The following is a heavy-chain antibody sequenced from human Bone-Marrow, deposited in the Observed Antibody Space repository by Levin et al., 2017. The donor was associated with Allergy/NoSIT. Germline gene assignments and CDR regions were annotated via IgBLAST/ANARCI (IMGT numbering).Heavy chain of an antibody. CDR2: IKQDGSEK. CDR1: GFTFSSYW. Sequence: GGSLRLSCAASGFTFSSYWMSWVRQAPGKGLEWVANIKQDGSEKYYVDSVKGRFTISRDNAKNSLYLQMNSLRAEDTAVYYCARERFGEVRDGPFDYWGQGTLVTVSS. V-gene: IGHV3-7*01. D-gene: IGHD3-10*01. CDR3: ARERFGEVRDGPFDY. J-gene: IGHJ4*02.